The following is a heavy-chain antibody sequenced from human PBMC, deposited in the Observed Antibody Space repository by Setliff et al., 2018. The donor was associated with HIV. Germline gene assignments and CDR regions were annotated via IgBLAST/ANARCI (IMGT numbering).Heavy chain of an antibody. Sequence: GASVKVSCKSSGYTFTGSFMHWVRQAPGQGLEWMGWINPGGGNTRYAQRFQGRVSMTRDTSTSTVYMELSSLRSEDTAVYYCARGQASNDYGVSFWGQGTMVTVS. CDR2: INPGGGNT. D-gene: IGHD4-17*01. CDR3: ARGQASNDYGVSF. CDR1: GYTFTGSF. J-gene: IGHJ3*01. V-gene: IGHV1-46*01.